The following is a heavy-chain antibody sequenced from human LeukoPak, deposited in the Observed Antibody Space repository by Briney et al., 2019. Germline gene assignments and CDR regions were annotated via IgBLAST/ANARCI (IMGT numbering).Heavy chain of an antibody. CDR1: GFTFSDYY. CDR3: SRDLRGADDY. D-gene: IGHD1-26*01. V-gene: IGHV3-11*06. J-gene: IGHJ4*02. Sequence: GGSLRLSCAASGFTFSDYYMSWIRQAPGKALEWVSHISRDGSYTNYADSVKGRFTISRDNANNTLYLQMNSLRAEDTAVYYCSRDLRGADDYWGQGTLVTVSS. CDR2: ISRDGSYT.